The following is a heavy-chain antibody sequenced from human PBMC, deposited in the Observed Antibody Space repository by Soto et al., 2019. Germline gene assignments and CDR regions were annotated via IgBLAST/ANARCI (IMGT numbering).Heavy chain of an antibody. CDR2: ISNGGRRT. V-gene: IGHV3-11*01. D-gene: IGHD5-18*01. CDR1: GFSFSDNC. J-gene: IGHJ4*02. Sequence: PGGTLRLFCAASGFSFSDNCMSWIRQAPGKGLEWVSYISNGGRRTYYAESVKGRFTISRDNVKNSLYLQMKSLRAEDTAVYFCARALTAMITADYFDYWGQGTLVTVSS. CDR3: ARALTAMITADYFDY.